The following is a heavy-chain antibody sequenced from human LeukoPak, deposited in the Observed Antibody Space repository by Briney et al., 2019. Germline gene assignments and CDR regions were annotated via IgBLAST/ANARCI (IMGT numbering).Heavy chain of an antibody. J-gene: IGHJ6*04. CDR3: AADYDYYGSGSYYGNYYYGMDV. CDR2: FVVGSGNT. CDR1: GFTLTKSA. Sequence: GASVKVSCKASGFTLTKSAVQWVRQARGQRLEWIGWFVVGSGNTNYAQKFQERVTITRDMSTSTAYMELSSLRSEDTAVYYCAADYDYYGSGSYYGNYYYGMDVWGKATTVTVSS. V-gene: IGHV1-58*01. D-gene: IGHD3-10*01.